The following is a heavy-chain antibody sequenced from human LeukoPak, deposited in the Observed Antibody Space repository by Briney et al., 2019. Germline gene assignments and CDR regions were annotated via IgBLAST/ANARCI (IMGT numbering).Heavy chain of an antibody. J-gene: IGHJ4*02. D-gene: IGHD2-15*01. V-gene: IGHV3-66*01. Sequence: GGSLRLSCAASEFTVSGDYMTWVRQAPGKGLEWLSAIYTCGFTYYAESVKGRFTISRDSSRNTLYLQMDNLRPEDTAVYYCARGARGKSLSYCSGGSAFDSWGQGAPVTVSS. CDR1: EFTVSGDY. CDR3: ARGARGKSLSYCSGGSAFDS. CDR2: IYTCGFT.